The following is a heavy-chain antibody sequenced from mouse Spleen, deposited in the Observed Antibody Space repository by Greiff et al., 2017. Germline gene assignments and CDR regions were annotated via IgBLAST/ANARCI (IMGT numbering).Heavy chain of an antibody. V-gene: IGHV1-26*01. CDR3: ARFGNYVGAMDY. D-gene: IGHD2-1*01. Sequence: VQLKESGPELVKPGASVKISCKASGYTFTDYYMNWVKQSHGKSLEWIGDINPNNGGTSYNQKFKGKATLTVDKSSSTAYMELRSLTSEDSAVYYCARFGNYVGAMDYWGQGTSVTVSS. CDR2: INPNNGGT. J-gene: IGHJ4*01. CDR1: GYTFTDYY.